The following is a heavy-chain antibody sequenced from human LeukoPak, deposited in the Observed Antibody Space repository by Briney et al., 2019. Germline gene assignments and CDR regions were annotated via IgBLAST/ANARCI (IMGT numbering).Heavy chain of an antibody. Sequence: PSETLSLTCTVSGGSISSCYWSWIRQPPGKGLEWIGYIYYSGSTNYNPSLKSRVTISVDTSKNQFSLKLSSVTAADTAVYYCARERGRARGSYGSYYGMDVWGQGTTVTVSS. D-gene: IGHD1-26*01. CDR3: ARERGRARGSYGSYYGMDV. J-gene: IGHJ6*02. V-gene: IGHV4-59*01. CDR1: GGSISSCY. CDR2: IYYSGST.